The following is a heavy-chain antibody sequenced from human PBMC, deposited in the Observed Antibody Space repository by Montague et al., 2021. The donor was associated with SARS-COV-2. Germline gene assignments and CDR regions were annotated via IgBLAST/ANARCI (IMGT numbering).Heavy chain of an antibody. J-gene: IGHJ4*02. CDR2: IYYSEST. V-gene: IGHV4-59*08. CDR3: ARHSRRISSSWAEGDFDD. D-gene: IGHD6-13*01. CDR1: GGSISSYC. Sequence: SETLSLTCTVSGGSISSYCWSWIRQPPGKGPGWVGNIYYSESTNYNPSLKRRITISVATSKNQFSLKLSSVTAADAAVYYCARHSRRISSSWAEGDFDDWGQGTRVTVSS.